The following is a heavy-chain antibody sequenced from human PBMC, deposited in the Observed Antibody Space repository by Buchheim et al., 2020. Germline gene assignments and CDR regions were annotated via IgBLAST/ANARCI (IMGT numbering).Heavy chain of an antibody. J-gene: IGHJ4*01. CDR2: ISRRGTT. CDR3: ARETLNGVMGAKGLDY. D-gene: IGHD1-26*01. V-gene: IGHV4-4*02. CDR1: GDPVSSDSVSSRHW. Sequence: QVQLQESGPGLVKPSGILSLTCAVSGDPVSSDSVSSRHWWTWVRQPPGKGLEWIGAISRRGTTDYNPSLRGRATISLDKSNNHFSLKVTSVTTADTAVYFCARETLNGVMGAKGLDYWGHGIL.